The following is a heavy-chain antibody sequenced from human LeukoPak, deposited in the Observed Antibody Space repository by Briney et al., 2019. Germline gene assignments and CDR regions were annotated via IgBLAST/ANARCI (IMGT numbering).Heavy chain of an antibody. V-gene: IGHV1-2*02. D-gene: IGHD1-26*01. J-gene: IGHJ4*02. CDR3: ARGTRGSYSSIHD. CDR2: INPNSGGT. CDR1: GYTFSEYY. Sequence: ASVKVSCKASGYTFSEYYIHRVRQAPGQGLEWVAWINPNSGGTDSAQKLQGRAIMTSDTYISAIYMELRTLTSDDTAVYYCARGTRGSYSSIHDWGQGTLVTVSS.